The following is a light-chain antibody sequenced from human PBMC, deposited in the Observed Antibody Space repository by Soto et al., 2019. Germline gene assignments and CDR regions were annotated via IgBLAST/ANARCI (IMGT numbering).Light chain of an antibody. CDR2: AAS. V-gene: IGKV1-39*01. CDR1: QSIDTY. CDR3: QQNFNFPRT. J-gene: IGKJ1*01. Sequence: DIQLTQSPSSLSASVGDSVTITCRASQSIDTYLNRYQHKPWKAPKVLIYAASYLQSGVPSRFSGSGSGADFTLTISSLQPEDFATYYCQQNFNFPRTFGQGTKEDIK.